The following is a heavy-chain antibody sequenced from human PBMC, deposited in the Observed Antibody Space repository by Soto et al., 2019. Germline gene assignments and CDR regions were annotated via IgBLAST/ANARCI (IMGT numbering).Heavy chain of an antibody. J-gene: IGHJ4*02. CDR2: IIPFLSTT. D-gene: IGHD2-2*02. CDR3: AREGRGKKAGYNGLVSLGY. V-gene: IGHV1-69*06. Sequence: QVQLVQSGAEVKKPGSSVKVSCKASGGTFSSYGISWVRQAPGQGLEWMGRIIPFLSTTNYAQNFQDRLTVTADTSTNTAFMELSSLRSDDTAVYYCAREGRGKKAGYNGLVSLGYWGQGTLVTVSS. CDR1: GGTFSSYG.